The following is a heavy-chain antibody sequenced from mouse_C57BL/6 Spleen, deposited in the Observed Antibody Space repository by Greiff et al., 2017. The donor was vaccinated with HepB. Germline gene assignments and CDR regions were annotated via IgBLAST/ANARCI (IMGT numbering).Heavy chain of an antibody. CDR3: ARCENYFDY. Sequence: QVQLKESGAELARPGASVKMSCKASGYTFTSYTMHWVKQRPGQGLEWIGYINPSSGYTKYNQKFKDKATLTADKSSSTAYMQLSSLTSEDSAVYYCARCENYFDYWGQGTTLTVSS. V-gene: IGHV1-4*01. J-gene: IGHJ2*01. CDR1: GYTFTSYT. CDR2: INPSSGYT.